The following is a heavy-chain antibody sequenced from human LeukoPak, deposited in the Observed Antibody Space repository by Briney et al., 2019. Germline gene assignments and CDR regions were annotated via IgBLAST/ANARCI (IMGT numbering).Heavy chain of an antibody. V-gene: IGHV3-30*04. D-gene: IGHD1-26*01. CDR2: MSFDVNNK. CDR1: GFTFSSYA. J-gene: IGHJ4*02. CDR3: ARGGSYSVAPFDY. Sequence: GGSLRLSCATSGFTFSSYAFHWVRQAPGKGLEWVATMSFDVNNKYYADSVKGRFTISRDNSKNTLYLQMNSLRAEDTAVYYCARGGSYSVAPFDYWGQGTLVTVSS.